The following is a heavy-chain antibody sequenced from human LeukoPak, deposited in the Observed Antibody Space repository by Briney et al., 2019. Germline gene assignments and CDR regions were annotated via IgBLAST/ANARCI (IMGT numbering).Heavy chain of an antibody. V-gene: IGHV3-30*03. CDR3: TGGDEQLDAFDI. J-gene: IGHJ3*02. CDR2: ISYDGSNK. CDR1: GFTFSSYG. D-gene: IGHD2-21*01. Sequence: PGGSLRLSCAASGFTFSSYGMHWVRQAPGKGLEWVAVISYDGSNKYYADSVKGRFTISRDNSKNTLYLQMNSLRAEDTAVYYCTGGDEQLDAFDIWGQGTMVTVSS.